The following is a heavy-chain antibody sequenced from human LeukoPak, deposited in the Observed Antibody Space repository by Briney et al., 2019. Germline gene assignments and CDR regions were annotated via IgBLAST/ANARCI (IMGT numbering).Heavy chain of an antibody. D-gene: IGHD2-15*01. J-gene: IGHJ4*02. CDR2: IYCSGST. V-gene: IGHV4-30-4*08. CDR3: ARGVPAATLDY. CDR1: GGSISSRDHY. Sequence: PSQTLSLTCTVAGGSISSRDHYWSWIRQPPGKGLEYIGYIYCSGSTYYNPSLKSRVTISVDTSKNQFSLKLSSVTAADTAVYYCARGVPAATLDYWGQGTLVTVSS.